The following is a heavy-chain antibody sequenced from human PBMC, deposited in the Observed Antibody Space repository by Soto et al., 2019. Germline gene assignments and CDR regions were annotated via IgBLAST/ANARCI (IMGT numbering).Heavy chain of an antibody. J-gene: IGHJ3*02. V-gene: IGHV1-3*01. D-gene: IGHD3-10*01. Sequence: ASVKVSCKASGYTFTSYAMHWVRQAPGQRLEWMGWINAGNGNTKYSQKFQGRVTITRDTSASTAYMELSSLRSEDTAVYYCARGRYYYGSGSYPPPVTDDAFDIWCQGTMVTVSS. CDR1: GYTFTSYA. CDR3: ARGRYYYGSGSYPPPVTDDAFDI. CDR2: INAGNGNT.